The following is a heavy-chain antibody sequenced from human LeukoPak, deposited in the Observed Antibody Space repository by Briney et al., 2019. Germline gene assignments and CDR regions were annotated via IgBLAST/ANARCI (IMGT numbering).Heavy chain of an antibody. V-gene: IGHV4-39*02. D-gene: IGHD3-16*01. CDR1: SGSISGSDYY. J-gene: IGHJ4*02. Sequence: SETLSLTCTVSSGSISGSDYYWCWIRQPPGKGLEWIGSVNYNGNTYYASSLKSRVTISVDTSKNHFSLRLSSVTAADTAVYYCARLVLSYGNAVDHWGQGTLVTASS. CDR2: VNYNGNT. CDR3: ARLVLSYGNAVDH.